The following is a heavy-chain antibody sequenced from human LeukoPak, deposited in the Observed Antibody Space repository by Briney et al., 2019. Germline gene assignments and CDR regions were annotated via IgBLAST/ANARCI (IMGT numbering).Heavy chain of an antibody. CDR3: AKTPERELLRVYIRGGYYVDY. D-gene: IGHD1-26*01. J-gene: IGHJ4*02. CDR1: GFHLSRYR. CDR2: IKRDGSVP. V-gene: IGHV3-74*03. Sequence: GGSLRHSCAASGFHLSRYRVHWVPHATGWGLVWVSRIKRDGSVPTHAPSVKGRFTISRDNSKNTLYLQMTGLRAEDTAVYYCAKTPERELLRVYIRGGYYVDYGGQGTLVTVSS.